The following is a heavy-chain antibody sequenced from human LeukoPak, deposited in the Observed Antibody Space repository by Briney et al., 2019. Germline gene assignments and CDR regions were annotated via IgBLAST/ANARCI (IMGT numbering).Heavy chain of an antibody. D-gene: IGHD2-2*01. Sequence: SETLSLTCSVSGVSISSYYWSWIRQPPGKGLEWIGYINYSGSTNYNPSLKSRVTISVDTSKNQFSLRLRSVTAADKAVYYCARQLGSTDWFDPWGQGTLVTVSS. J-gene: IGHJ5*02. V-gene: IGHV4-59*01. CDR1: GVSISSYY. CDR3: ARQLGSTDWFDP. CDR2: INYSGST.